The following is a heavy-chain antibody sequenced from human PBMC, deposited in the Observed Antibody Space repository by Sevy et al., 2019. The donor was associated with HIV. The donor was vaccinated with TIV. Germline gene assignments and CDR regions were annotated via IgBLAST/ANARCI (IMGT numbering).Heavy chain of an antibody. CDR2: TSYDGSHK. Sequence: GGSLRLTCTVSGFIFSNFAMHWVRQAPGKGLEWVAVTSYDGSHKYYADSVKGRFIVSRDNSRNILSLEMSSLTRDDTAVYYGARGENDDEFFQYWGQGTLVTVSS. V-gene: IGHV3-30*04. CDR3: ARGENDDEFFQY. D-gene: IGHD1-26*01. CDR1: GFIFSNFA. J-gene: IGHJ1*01.